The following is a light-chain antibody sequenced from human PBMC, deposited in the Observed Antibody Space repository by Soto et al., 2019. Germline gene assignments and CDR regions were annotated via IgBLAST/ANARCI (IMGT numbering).Light chain of an antibody. V-gene: IGLV2-14*01. J-gene: IGLJ1*01. Sequence: QSALTQPASVSGSPGQSITISCTGTSSDVGGYNYVSWYQQHPGKAPKLMTYDVSNRPSGVSNRFSGSKSGNTASLTISGLQAEGEADYYCSSYTSSSTLVFGTGTKVTV. CDR2: DVS. CDR3: SSYTSSSTLV. CDR1: SSDVGGYNY.